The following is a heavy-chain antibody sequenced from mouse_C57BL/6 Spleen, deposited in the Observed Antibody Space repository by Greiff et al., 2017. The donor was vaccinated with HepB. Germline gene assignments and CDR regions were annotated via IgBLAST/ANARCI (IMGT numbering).Heavy chain of an antibody. D-gene: IGHD2-4*01. V-gene: IGHV1-18*01. Sequence: EVKLQESGPELVKPGASVKIPCKASGYTFTDYNMDWAKQSHGKSLEWIGDINPNNGGTIYNQKFKGKATLTVDKSSSTAYMELRSLTSEDTAVYYCARRDDYDDAMDYWGQGTSVTVSS. CDR1: GYTFTDYN. CDR2: INPNNGGT. J-gene: IGHJ4*01. CDR3: ARRDDYDDAMDY.